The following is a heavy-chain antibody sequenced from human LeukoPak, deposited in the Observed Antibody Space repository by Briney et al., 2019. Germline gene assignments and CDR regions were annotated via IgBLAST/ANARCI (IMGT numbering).Heavy chain of an antibody. J-gene: IGHJ4*02. CDR2: ISYDGSNK. CDR1: GFTFSSYA. D-gene: IGHD3-22*01. V-gene: IGHV3-30*04. Sequence: GGSLRLSCAASGFTFSSYAMHWVRQAPGKGLEWVAVISYDGSNKYYADSVKGRFTISRDNSKNTLYLQMNSLRAEDTAVYYCAKAGYYDSSGYPGYWGQGTLVTVSS. CDR3: AKAGYYDSSGYPGY.